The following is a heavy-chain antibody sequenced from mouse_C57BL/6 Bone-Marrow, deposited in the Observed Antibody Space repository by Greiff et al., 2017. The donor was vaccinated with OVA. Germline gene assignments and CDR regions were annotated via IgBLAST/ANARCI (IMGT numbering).Heavy chain of an antibody. CDR2: LWSGGST. D-gene: IGHD2-4*01. CDR1: GFSLTSYG. J-gene: IGHJ4*01. Sequence: VKLQESGPGLVQPSQSLSITCTVSGFSLTSYGVHWVRQSPGKGLEWLGVLWSGGSTDYNAAFISRLSISKDNSKSQVFFKMNSLQADDTAIYYCARTYDYPFQYAMDYWGQGTSVTVSA. V-gene: IGHV2-2*01. CDR3: ARTYDYPFQYAMDY.